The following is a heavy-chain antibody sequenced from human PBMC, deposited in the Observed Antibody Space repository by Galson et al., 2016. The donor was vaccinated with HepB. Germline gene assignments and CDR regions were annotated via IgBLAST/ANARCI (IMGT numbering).Heavy chain of an antibody. J-gene: IGHJ6*02. Sequence: SLRLSCAASGFAFSTYPMYWVRQAPGKGMEWVSLISDDGTNMDYAASVKGRFSISRDTSTNTLFLQMNSLRTEDTAVYYCARDRRLSGSPENYYYYYGIDVWGQGTTVIVSS. D-gene: IGHD1-26*01. V-gene: IGHV3-30-3*01. CDR1: GFAFSTYP. CDR3: ARDRRLSGSPENYYYYYGIDV. CDR2: ISDDGTNM.